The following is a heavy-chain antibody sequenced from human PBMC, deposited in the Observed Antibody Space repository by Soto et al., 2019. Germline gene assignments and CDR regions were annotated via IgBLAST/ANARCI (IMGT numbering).Heavy chain of an antibody. J-gene: IGHJ5*02. CDR3: ARVRRQLYWLDP. Sequence: SVKVSCKVSGGTFSAYGISWVRQAPGQGLEWMGGIIPMHDTTNYAQKFQGRVTITADESTSTAYMELSSLRYEDTAVYYCARVRRQLYWLDPWGQGTLVSVPS. V-gene: IGHV1-69*13. D-gene: IGHD4-4*01. CDR2: IIPMHDTT. CDR1: GGTFSAYG.